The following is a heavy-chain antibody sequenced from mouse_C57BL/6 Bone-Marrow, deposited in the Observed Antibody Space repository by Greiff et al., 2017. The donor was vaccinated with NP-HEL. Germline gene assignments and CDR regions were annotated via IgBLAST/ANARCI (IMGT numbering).Heavy chain of an antibody. Sequence: SVKGRFTISRDNAKNTLYLQMSSLKSEDTAMYYCAIHVYYYGSSYVPYAMDYWGQGTSDTVSS. V-gene: IGHV5-6*01. D-gene: IGHD1-1*01. J-gene: IGHJ4*01. CDR3: AIHVYYYGSSYVPYAMDY.